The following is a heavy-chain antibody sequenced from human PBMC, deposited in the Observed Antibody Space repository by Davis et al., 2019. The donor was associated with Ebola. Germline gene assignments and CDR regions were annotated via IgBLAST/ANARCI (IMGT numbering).Heavy chain of an antibody. Sequence: ASVKVSCKASGYTFTSYYMHWVRQAPGQGLEWMGIINHSGGSTSYAQKFQGRVTMTRDTSTSTVYMELSSLRSEDTAVYYCARGRRSDVYGGYSDYWGQGTLVTVSS. D-gene: IGHD2-8*01. J-gene: IGHJ4*02. CDR1: GYTFTSYY. V-gene: IGHV1-46*01. CDR2: INHSGGST. CDR3: ARGRRSDVYGGYSDY.